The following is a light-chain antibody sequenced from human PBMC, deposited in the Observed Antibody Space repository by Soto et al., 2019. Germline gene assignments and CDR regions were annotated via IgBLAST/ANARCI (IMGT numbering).Light chain of an antibody. CDR3: SSFRSSSTSYV. CDR1: SSDIGDSNY. CDR2: YVS. Sequence: QSALTQPASVSGSPGQSITISCTGTSSDIGDSNYVSWYQQHPGKAPKLVIYYVSNRPSGVSNRFSGSKSANTASLTISGLQAEDEADYYCSSFRSSSTSYVFGTGTKVTVL. J-gene: IGLJ1*01. V-gene: IGLV2-14*03.